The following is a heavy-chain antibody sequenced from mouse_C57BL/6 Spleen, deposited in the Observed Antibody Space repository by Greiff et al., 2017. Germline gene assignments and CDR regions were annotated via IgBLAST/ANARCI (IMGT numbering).Heavy chain of an antibody. J-gene: IGHJ4*01. D-gene: IGHD1-1*01. CDR2: ISSGGSYT. CDR3: ARRVVAYYYAMNY. CDR1: GFTFSSYG. Sequence: VQLKESGGDLVKPGGSLKLSCAASGFTFSSYGMSWVRQTPDKRLEWVATISSGGSYTYYPDSVKGRFTISRDNAKNTLYLQLSSLKSEDTAMYYCARRVVAYYYAMNYWGQGTSVTVSS. V-gene: IGHV5-6*01.